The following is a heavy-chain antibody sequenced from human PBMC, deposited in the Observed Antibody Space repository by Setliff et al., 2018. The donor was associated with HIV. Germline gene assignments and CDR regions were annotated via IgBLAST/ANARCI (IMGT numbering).Heavy chain of an antibody. CDR2: ITNTGAT. V-gene: IGHV4-61*02. Sequence: PSETLSLTCTVSGDSISSGNYYWTWIRQPAGKALEWIGRITNTGATEYNPSLKSRVTVSVATSQNQFSLKLTSVTAADTATYFCSRGPPFDRWGRGTLVTVSS. CDR1: GDSISSGNYY. J-gene: IGHJ2*01. CDR3: SRGPPFDR.